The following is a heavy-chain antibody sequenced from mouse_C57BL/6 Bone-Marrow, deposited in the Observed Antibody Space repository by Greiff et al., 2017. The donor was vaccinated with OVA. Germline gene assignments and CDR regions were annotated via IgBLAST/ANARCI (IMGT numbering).Heavy chain of an antibody. CDR3: ARRGDGGYSL. D-gene: IGHD2-3*01. V-gene: IGHV1-59*01. Sequence: QVQLQQPGAELVRPGTSVKLSCKASGYTFTSYWMHWVKQRPGQGLEWIGVIDPSDSYTNYNQKFKGKATLTVDTSSSTAYMQLSSLTSEDSAVYYCARRGDGGYSLWGKGTLVTVSA. CDR2: IDPSDSYT. CDR1: GYTFTSYW. J-gene: IGHJ3*01.